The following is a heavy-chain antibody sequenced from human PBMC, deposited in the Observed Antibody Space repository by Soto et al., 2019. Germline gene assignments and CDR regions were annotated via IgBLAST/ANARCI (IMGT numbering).Heavy chain of an antibody. V-gene: IGHV4-31*02. J-gene: IGHJ6*02. CDR3: SRLGEDCSSTSCYLGYYYAMDV. Sequence: LCGGSIRSGGYYWSWIRQHPGKGLEWIGYIYYSGRTFYNPSLNSRVSISVDTSKNQFSLKLSSVTAADAGVYYCSRLGEDCSSTSCYLGYYYAMDVWGQGTTVTVSS. CDR2: IYYSGRT. CDR1: GGSIRSGGYY. D-gene: IGHD2-2*01.